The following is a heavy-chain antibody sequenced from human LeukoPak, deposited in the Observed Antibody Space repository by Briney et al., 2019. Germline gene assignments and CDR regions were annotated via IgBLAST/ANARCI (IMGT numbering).Heavy chain of an antibody. Sequence: PSETLSLTCTVSGGSISSYYWSWIRQPPGKGLEWIGSIYYSGSTYYNPSLKSRVTISVDTSKNQFSLKLSSVTAADTAVYYCASRGAGKLYDYWGQGTLVTVSS. J-gene: IGHJ4*02. CDR1: GGSISSYY. CDR2: IYYSGST. CDR3: ASRGAGKLYDY. D-gene: IGHD1-26*01. V-gene: IGHV4-39*01.